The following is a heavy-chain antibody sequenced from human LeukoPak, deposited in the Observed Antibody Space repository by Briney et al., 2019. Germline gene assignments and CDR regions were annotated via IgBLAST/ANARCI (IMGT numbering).Heavy chain of an antibody. J-gene: IGHJ5*02. CDR2: IRYDGSNK. V-gene: IGHV3-30*02. Sequence: GGSLRLSCAASGFTFSSYGMHWVRRAPGKGLEWVAFIRYDGSNKYYADSVKGRFTISRDNSKNTLYLQMNSLRAEDTAVYYCAKDRTIFGVVNWFDPWGQGTLVTVSS. D-gene: IGHD3-3*01. CDR1: GFTFSSYG. CDR3: AKDRTIFGVVNWFDP.